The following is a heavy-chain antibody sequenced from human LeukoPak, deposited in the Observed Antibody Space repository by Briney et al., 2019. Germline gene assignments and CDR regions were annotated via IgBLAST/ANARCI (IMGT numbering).Heavy chain of an antibody. D-gene: IGHD7-27*01. V-gene: IGHV3-20*04. CDR3: ARVWDWGSGNYFDY. CDR1: GFTFDDYG. Sequence: PGGSPRLSCAASGFTFDDYGMSWVRQAPGKGLEWVSGINWNSGSTGYADSVKGRFTTSRDNAKNSLYLQMNSLRAEDTALYYCARVWDWGSGNYFDYWGQGTLVTVSS. J-gene: IGHJ4*02. CDR2: INWNSGST.